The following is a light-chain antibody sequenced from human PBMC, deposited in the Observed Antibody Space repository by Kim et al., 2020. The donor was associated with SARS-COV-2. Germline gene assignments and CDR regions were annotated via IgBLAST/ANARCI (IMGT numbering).Light chain of an antibody. Sequence: LSPGERATLSCRASQSVSRNYVAWYQQRPGQAPRVLIYDASTRATGTPDRFSGSGSGTDFTLTISRLEPEDFAVYFCQQYGNSPYTFGQGTKLEI. J-gene: IGKJ2*01. CDR3: QQYGNSPYT. CDR2: DAS. CDR1: QSVSRNY. V-gene: IGKV3-20*01.